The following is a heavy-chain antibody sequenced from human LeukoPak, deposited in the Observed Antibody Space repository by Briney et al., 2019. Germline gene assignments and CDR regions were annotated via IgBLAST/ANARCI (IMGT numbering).Heavy chain of an antibody. Sequence: SETLSLTCTVSGGSISNYYWSWLRQPPGKGLEWIGYIYFSGTTNINPSLKSRVTISVDTSKNQFSLKLSSVTAADTAVYYCARGSYCTNGVCYFDYWGQGTLVTVSS. V-gene: IGHV4-59*12. CDR2: IYFSGTT. CDR3: ARGSYCTNGVCYFDY. CDR1: GGSISNYY. J-gene: IGHJ4*02. D-gene: IGHD2-8*01.